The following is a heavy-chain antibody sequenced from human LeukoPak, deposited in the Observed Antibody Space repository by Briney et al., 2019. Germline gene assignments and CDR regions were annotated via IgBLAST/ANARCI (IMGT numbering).Heavy chain of an antibody. Sequence: PGGSLRLSCAASGFTFITYAMTWVRQAPGKGQEWVSTISGGGGSTYYTDSVKGRFTISRDNSKNTLYLQMNSLRAEDTAVYYCAKSKYYFDYWGQGALVTVSS. CDR3: AKSKYYFDY. CDR1: GFTFITYA. J-gene: IGHJ4*02. CDR2: ISGGGGST. V-gene: IGHV3-23*01.